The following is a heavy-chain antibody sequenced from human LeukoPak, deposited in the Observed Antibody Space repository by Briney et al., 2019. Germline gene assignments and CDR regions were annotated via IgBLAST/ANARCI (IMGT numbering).Heavy chain of an antibody. CDR2: ISYDGSNK. J-gene: IGHJ4*02. Sequence: GGSLRLSCAASGFTFSSYGMHWVRQAPGKGLEWVAVISYDGSNKYYADSVKGRFTISRDNSKNTLYLQMNSLRAEDTAVYYCAKDPSSGSYGYWGQGTLVTVSS. CDR1: GFTFSSYG. CDR3: AKDPSSGSYGY. D-gene: IGHD1-26*01. V-gene: IGHV3-30*18.